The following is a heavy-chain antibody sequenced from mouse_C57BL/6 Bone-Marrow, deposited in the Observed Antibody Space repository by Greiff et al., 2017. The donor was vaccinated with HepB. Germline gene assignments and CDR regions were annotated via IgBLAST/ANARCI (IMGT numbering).Heavy chain of an antibody. D-gene: IGHD1-1*01. CDR1: GFNIKDDY. J-gene: IGHJ1*03. CDR2: IDPENGDT. Sequence: EVMLVESGAELVRPGASVKLSCTASGFNIKDDYMHWVKQRPEQGLEWIGWIDPENGDTEYASKFQGKATITADTSSNTAYLQLSSLTSEDTAVYYCTTDGKADYWYFDVWGTGTTVTVSS. CDR3: TTDGKADYWYFDV. V-gene: IGHV14-4*01.